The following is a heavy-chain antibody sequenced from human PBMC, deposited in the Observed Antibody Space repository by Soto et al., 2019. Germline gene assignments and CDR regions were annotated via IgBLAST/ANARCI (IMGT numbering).Heavy chain of an antibody. CDR1: GYTFTSYG. J-gene: IGHJ4*02. Sequence: QVQLVQSGAEGKKPGASVKVSCKASGYTFTSYGISWVRQAPGQGLEWMGWISAYNGNTKYAQKLQGTVTMTTGTSTSTAYMEMRSLRPDDTAVYHCARHSGSYHGGYWGQGTLVTVSS. CDR2: ISAYNGNT. D-gene: IGHD1-26*01. CDR3: ARHSGSYHGGY. V-gene: IGHV1-18*01.